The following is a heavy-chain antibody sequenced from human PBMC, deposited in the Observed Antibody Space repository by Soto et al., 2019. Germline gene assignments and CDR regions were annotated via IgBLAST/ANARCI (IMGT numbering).Heavy chain of an antibody. D-gene: IGHD3-22*01. V-gene: IGHV1-69*13. CDR3: AATTYYYDSGPEWWYFDY. Sequence: AVKVSCKASGGTFSSYAISWVRQAPGQGLEWMGGIIPIFDTANYAQKFQGRVTITADESTSTAYMELSSLRSEDTAVYYCAATTYYYDSGPEWWYFDYWGQGTLVTVSS. CDR1: GGTFSSYA. J-gene: IGHJ4*02. CDR2: IIPIFDTA.